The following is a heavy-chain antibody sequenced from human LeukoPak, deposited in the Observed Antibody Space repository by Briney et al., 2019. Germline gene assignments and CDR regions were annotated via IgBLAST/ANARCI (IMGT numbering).Heavy chain of an antibody. D-gene: IGHD3-3*01. J-gene: IGHJ3*02. Sequence: PSETLSLTCAVYGGSFSGYYWSWIRQPPGKGLEWLGEINHSGSTNYNPSLKSRVTISVDTSKNQFSLKLSSVTAADTAVYYCAGGPRGDYDFWSGNAFDIWGQGTMVTVSS. CDR3: AGGPRGDYDFWSGNAFDI. CDR2: INHSGST. CDR1: GGSFSGYY. V-gene: IGHV4-34*01.